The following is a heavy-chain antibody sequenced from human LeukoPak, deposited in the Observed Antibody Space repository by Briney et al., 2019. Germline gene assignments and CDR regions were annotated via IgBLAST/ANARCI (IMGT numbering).Heavy chain of an antibody. CDR3: ARASVLTGYYTAVTFDY. V-gene: IGHV4-39*01. Sequence: PSETLSLTCTVSGGSISSSSYYWGWIRQPPGKGLEWIGSIYYSGSTYYNPSLKSRVTISVDTSKNQFSLKLSSVTAADTAVYYCARASVLTGYYTAVTFDYWGQGTLVTVSS. CDR2: IYYSGST. D-gene: IGHD3-9*01. J-gene: IGHJ4*02. CDR1: GGSISSSSYY.